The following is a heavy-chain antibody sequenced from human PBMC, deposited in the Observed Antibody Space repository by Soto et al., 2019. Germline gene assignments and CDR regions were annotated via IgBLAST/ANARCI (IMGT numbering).Heavy chain of an antibody. CDR3: AKIPHSSSWYLDAFDI. J-gene: IGHJ3*02. D-gene: IGHD6-13*01. V-gene: IGHV3-23*01. CDR2: ISGSGGST. Sequence: EVQLLESGGGLVQPGGSLRLSCAASGFTFSSYAMSWVRQAPGKGLEWVSAISGSGGSTYYADSVKGRFTISRDNSKNTLYLQMNSLRAEATAVYYCAKIPHSSSWYLDAFDIWGQGTRVTVSS. CDR1: GFTFSSYA.